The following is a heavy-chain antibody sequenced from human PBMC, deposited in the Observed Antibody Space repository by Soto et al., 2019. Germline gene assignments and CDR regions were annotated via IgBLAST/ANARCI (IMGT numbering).Heavy chain of an antibody. Sequence: SQRLSSTAAELTLVDYAMIWFRQDPVKGLEWVGFIRSKAYGGTTEYAASVKGRFTISRDDSKSIAYLQMNSLKTEDTAFYYCTRVILGYCSGGSCYYDDYWGQGTLVTVSS. CDR2: IRSKAYGGTT. CDR1: ELTLVDYA. V-gene: IGHV3-49*03. CDR3: TRVILGYCSGGSCYYDDY. J-gene: IGHJ4*02. D-gene: IGHD2-15*01.